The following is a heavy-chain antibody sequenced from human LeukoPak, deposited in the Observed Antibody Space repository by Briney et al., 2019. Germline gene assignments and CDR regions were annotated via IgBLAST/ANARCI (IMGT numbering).Heavy chain of an antibody. CDR3: ARSSGRSPNRDYMDV. CDR2: INPSGGST. Sequence: ASVKVSCKASGYTFTSYYMHWVRQAPGQGLEWMGIINPSGGSTSYAQKFQGRVTMTRDTSTSTVYMELSSLRSEDTAMYYCARSSGRSPNRDYMDVWGKGTTVSISS. J-gene: IGHJ6*03. CDR1: GYTFTSYY. D-gene: IGHD1-14*01. V-gene: IGHV1-46*01.